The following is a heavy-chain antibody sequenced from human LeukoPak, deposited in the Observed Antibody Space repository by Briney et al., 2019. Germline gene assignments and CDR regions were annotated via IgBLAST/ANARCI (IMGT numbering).Heavy chain of an antibody. CDR2: MSDDGTNK. Sequence: PGRSLRLSCAASGFTLSSYAIHWVRQAPGKGLEWVAVMSDDGTNKYYLDSVKGRFAISRDDSMNTLYLQMNSLRAEDTAVYFCASTYCSSTRCQLPDDAFEIWGQGTMVTVSS. V-gene: IGHV3-30*09. J-gene: IGHJ3*02. CDR3: ASTYCSSTRCQLPDDAFEI. CDR1: GFTLSSYA. D-gene: IGHD2-2*01.